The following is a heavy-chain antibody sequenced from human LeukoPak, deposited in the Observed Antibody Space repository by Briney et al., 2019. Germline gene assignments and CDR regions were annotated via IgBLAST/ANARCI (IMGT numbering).Heavy chain of an antibody. CDR3: ARDAPLLWFKVPRYYMDV. D-gene: IGHD3-10*01. CDR1: GFSFSSYW. Sequence: PGGSLRLSCAASGFSFSSYWMSWVRQAPGKGLEWVSYISSSGNTIYYADSVKGRFTISRDNAKNSLYLQMNSLRAEDTAVYYCARDAPLLWFKVPRYYMDVWGKGTTVTVSS. CDR2: ISSSGNTI. V-gene: IGHV3-48*04. J-gene: IGHJ6*03.